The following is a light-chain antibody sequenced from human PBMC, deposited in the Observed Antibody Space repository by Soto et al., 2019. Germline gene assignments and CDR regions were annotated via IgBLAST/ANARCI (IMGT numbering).Light chain of an antibody. CDR2: EVS. CDR3: NSYTSNSTRV. CDR1: SSDVGHYNY. J-gene: IGLJ3*02. V-gene: IGLV2-14*01. Sequence: QSALTQPASVSGSPGQSITISCTGTSSDVGHYNYVSWYQQHPGKAPKLMIYEVSNRPSGVSNRFSGSKSGNTASLTISGLQAEDEADYYCNSYTSNSTRVFGGGTKVTVL.